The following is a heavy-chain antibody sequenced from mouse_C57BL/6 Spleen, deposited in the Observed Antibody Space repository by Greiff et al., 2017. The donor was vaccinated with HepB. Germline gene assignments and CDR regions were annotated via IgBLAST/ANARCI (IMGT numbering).Heavy chain of an antibody. V-gene: IGHV1-82*01. J-gene: IGHJ1*03. CDR3: ARGPGLYFDV. CDR1: GYAFSSSW. D-gene: IGHD4-1*01. CDR2: IYPGDGDT. Sequence: QVQLQQSGPELVKPGASVKISCKASGYAFSSSWMNWVKQRPGKGLEWIGRIYPGDGDTNYNGKFKGKATLTADKSSSTAYMQLSSLTSEDSAVYFCARGPGLYFDVWGTGTTVTVSS.